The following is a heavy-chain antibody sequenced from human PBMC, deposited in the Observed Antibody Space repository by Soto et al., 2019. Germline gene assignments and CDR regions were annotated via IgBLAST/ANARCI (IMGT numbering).Heavy chain of an antibody. CDR1: GFTFSNHA. D-gene: IGHD3-10*01. J-gene: IGHJ4*02. Sequence: EVHLLESGGGLVQPGGSLRLSCAASGFTFSNHAMSWVRQTPGEGLEWVSGISFSGDNTYYADSVRGRFTVSRDNSKSTLYLQMNSLRAEDTAVYYCAESMGGSGTYVSWGQGTLVTVSS. CDR2: ISFSGDNT. CDR3: AESMGGSGTYVS. V-gene: IGHV3-23*01.